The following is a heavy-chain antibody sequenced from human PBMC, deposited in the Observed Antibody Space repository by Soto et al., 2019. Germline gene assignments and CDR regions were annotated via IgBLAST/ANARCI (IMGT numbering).Heavy chain of an antibody. CDR2: MFPGDSTT. J-gene: IGHJ4*02. D-gene: IGHD2-2*01. CDR3: ARVVIGYCSSTSCPADY. CDR1: GFTFTAYW. Sequence: PGESLKISCKGSGFTFTAYWIGWVRQMPGKGLEWMGIMFPGDSTTRYSPSFQGQVTMSADKSISTAYLQWNSLKASDTAMYYCARVVIGYCSSTSCPADYWGQGALVTVSS. V-gene: IGHV5-51*01.